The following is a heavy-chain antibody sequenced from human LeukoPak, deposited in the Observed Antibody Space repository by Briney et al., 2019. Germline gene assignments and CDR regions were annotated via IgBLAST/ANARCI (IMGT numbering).Heavy chain of an antibody. J-gene: IGHJ4*02. V-gene: IGHV1-69*13. CDR1: GGTFSSYA. CDR3: ARGAFGVVTHTSRYYFDY. D-gene: IGHD3-3*01. CDR2: IIPIFGTA. Sequence: GASVKVSCKASGGTFSSYAISWVRQAPGQGLEWMGGIIPIFGTANYAQKFQGRVTITADESTSTAYMELSSLRSEDTAVYYCARGAFGVVTHTSRYYFDYWGQGTLVTVSS.